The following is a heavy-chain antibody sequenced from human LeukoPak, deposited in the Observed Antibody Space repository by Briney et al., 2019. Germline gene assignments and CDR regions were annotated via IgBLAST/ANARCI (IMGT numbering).Heavy chain of an antibody. D-gene: IGHD3-10*01. CDR1: GGSISSYY. Sequence: SETLSLTCTVSGGSISSYYWSWIRQPPGKGLEWIGYIYYSGSTNYNPSLKSRVTISVDTSKNQFSLKLSSVTAADTAVYYCARLRGSGSYYRIFDYWGQGTLVTVSS. CDR2: IYYSGST. CDR3: ARLRGSGSYYRIFDY. J-gene: IGHJ4*02. V-gene: IGHV4-59*12.